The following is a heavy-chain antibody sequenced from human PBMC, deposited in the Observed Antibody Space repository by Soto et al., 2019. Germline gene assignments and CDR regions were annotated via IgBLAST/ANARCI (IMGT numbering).Heavy chain of an antibody. D-gene: IGHD3-10*01. J-gene: IGHJ5*02. CDR2: INHSGST. V-gene: IGHV4-34*01. CDR3: ARRSEGSGSYPTFDP. Sequence: SETLSLTFAVYGGSFSGYYWSWIRQPPGKGLESIGDINHSGSTKNHTPLKRRVTISLDTSKNHLSLKLRSVTAAENAVYYSARRSEGSGSYPTFDPWGQGTLVTVSS. CDR1: GGSFSGYY.